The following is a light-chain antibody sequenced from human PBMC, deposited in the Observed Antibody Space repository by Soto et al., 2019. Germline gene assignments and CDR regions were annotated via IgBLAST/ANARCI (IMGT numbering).Light chain of an antibody. J-gene: IGKJ2*01. V-gene: IGKV3-20*01. Sequence: EIVLTQSPGTLSVSPGERATLSCRASQSVSSSYLAWHQQKPGQAPRLLIYGVSSRATGIPDRFSGSGSGTDFTLTISRLEPEDVAVYYCQQYGSSLYTFGQGTKVEIK. CDR2: GVS. CDR3: QQYGSSLYT. CDR1: QSVSSSY.